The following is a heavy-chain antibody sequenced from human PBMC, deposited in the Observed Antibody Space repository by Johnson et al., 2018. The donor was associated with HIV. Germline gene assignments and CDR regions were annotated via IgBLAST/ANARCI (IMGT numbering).Heavy chain of an antibody. D-gene: IGHD4-11*01. V-gene: IGHV3-66*01. J-gene: IGHJ3*02. Sequence: VQLVESGGGLVKPGGSLRLSCAASRFTFKTYTMHWVRQAPGKGLEWVSVIYSGGNTYYADSVKGRFTISRDNSKNSLYLQMNSLRAEDTAVYYCAREDYSAFDIWGQGTMVTVSS. CDR1: RFTFKTYT. CDR3: AREDYSAFDI. CDR2: IYSGGNT.